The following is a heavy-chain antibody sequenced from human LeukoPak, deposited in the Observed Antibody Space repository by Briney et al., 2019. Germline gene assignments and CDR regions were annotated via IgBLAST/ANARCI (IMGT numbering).Heavy chain of an antibody. D-gene: IGHD5-24*01. J-gene: IGHJ4*02. CDR3: ARLIFEMATTYYFDY. Sequence: GESLKISCKGSGYSFTSYWIVWVRQLPGKGLEWMEIIYPGDSDTRYSPSFQGQVTISAEKSISTAYLQWSSLKASDTAMYYCARLIFEMATTYYFDYWGQGSLVTVSS. CDR2: IYPGDSDT. CDR1: GYSFTSYW. V-gene: IGHV5-51*03.